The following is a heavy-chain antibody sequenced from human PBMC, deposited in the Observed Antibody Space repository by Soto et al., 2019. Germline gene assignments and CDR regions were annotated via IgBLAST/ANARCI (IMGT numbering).Heavy chain of an antibody. Sequence: ASVKVSCKASGYTFTSYAMHWVRQAPGQRLEWMGWINAGNGTANYAQKFQGRVTITADESTSTAYMELSSLRSEDTAVYYCARDRSGNWFDPWGQGTLVTVSS. CDR2: INAGNGTA. D-gene: IGHD1-26*01. CDR1: GYTFTSYA. CDR3: ARDRSGNWFDP. V-gene: IGHV1-3*01. J-gene: IGHJ5*02.